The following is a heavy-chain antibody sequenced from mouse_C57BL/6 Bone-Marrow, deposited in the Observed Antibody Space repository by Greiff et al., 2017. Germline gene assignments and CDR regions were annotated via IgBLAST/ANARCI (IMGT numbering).Heavy chain of an antibody. J-gene: IGHJ4*01. D-gene: IGHD1-2*01. CDR1: GYTFTDYY. CDR3: ARHYYGRYAMDY. V-gene: IGHV1-19*01. Sequence: VQLKESGPVLVKPGASVKMSCKASGYTFTDYYMNWVKQSHGKSLEWIGVINPYNGGTSYNQKFKGKATLTVDKSSSPAYMELNSLTSEDSAVYYCARHYYGRYAMDYWGQGTSVTVSS. CDR2: INPYNGGT.